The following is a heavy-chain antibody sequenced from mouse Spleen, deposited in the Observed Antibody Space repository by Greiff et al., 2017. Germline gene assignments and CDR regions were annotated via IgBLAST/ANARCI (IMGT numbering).Heavy chain of an antibody. CDR1: GFSLTSYG. Sequence: QVQLQQSGPGLVQPSQSLSITCTVSGFSLTSYGVHWVRQSPGKGLEWLGVIWSGGSTDYNAAFISRLSISKDNSKSQVFFKMNSLQANDTAIYYCARNFGVSWDWYFDVWGAGTTVTVSS. CDR3: ARNFGVSWDWYFDV. D-gene: IGHD3-1*01. CDR2: IWSGGST. J-gene: IGHJ1*01. V-gene: IGHV2-2*02.